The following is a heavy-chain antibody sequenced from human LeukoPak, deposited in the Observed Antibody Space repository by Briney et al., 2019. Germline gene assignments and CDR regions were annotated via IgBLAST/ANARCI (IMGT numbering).Heavy chain of an antibody. CDR1: GFTVSSNY. CDR3: ARDRYCSGGSCYSGN. J-gene: IGHJ4*02. Sequence: GGSLRLSCAASGFTVSSNYMSWVRQAPGKGLEWVSVIYSGGSTYYADSVKGRFTISRDNSKNTLYLQMNSLRAEDTAVYYCARDRYCSGGSCYSGNWGQGTLVTVSS. D-gene: IGHD2-15*01. V-gene: IGHV3-66*01. CDR2: IYSGGST.